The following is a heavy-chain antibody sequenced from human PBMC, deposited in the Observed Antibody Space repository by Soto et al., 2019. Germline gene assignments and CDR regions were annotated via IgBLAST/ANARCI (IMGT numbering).Heavy chain of an antibody. Sequence: GXSVKVSCKASGYTFTSYGISWVRQAPGQGLEWMGGIIPIFGTANYAQKFQGRVTITADESTSTAYMELSSLRSEDTSVYYCPRDPTPVAGNSDHWGQGTLVTVSS. CDR3: PRDPTPVAGNSDH. CDR1: GYTFTSYG. CDR2: IIPIFGTA. D-gene: IGHD6-19*01. V-gene: IGHV1-69*13. J-gene: IGHJ4*02.